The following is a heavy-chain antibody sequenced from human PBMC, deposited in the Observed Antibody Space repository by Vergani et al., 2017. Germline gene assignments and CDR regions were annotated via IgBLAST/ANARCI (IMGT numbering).Heavy chain of an antibody. CDR1: GYTFTSYG. CDR3: ARELDYDILTGSYDSHFDY. J-gene: IGHJ4*02. CDR2: ISAYNGNT. V-gene: IGHV1-18*01. D-gene: IGHD3-9*01. Sequence: QVQLVQSGAEVKKPGASVKVSCKASGYTFTSYGISWVRQAPGQGLEWMGWISAYNGNTNYAQKLQGRVTMTTDTSTSTAYMEMRSLRSDDTAVYYCARELDYDILTGSYDSHFDYWGQGTLVTVSS.